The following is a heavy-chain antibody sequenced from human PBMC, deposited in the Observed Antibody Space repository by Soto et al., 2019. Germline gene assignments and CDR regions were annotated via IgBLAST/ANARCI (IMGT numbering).Heavy chain of an antibody. J-gene: IGHJ4*02. V-gene: IGHV5-51*01. CDR3: ARQVQRAGYYFDY. Sequence: TSYWIGWVRQMPGKGLEWMGIIYPGDSDTRYSPSFQGQVTISADKSISTAYLQWSSLKASDTAMYYCARQVQRAGYYFDYWGQGTLVTVSS. CDR2: IYPGDSDT. CDR1: TSYW.